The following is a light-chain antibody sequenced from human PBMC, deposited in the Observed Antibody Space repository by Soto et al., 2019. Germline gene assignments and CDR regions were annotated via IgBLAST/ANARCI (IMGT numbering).Light chain of an antibody. CDR1: QSVYSN. J-gene: IGKJ1*01. CDR2: DAS. Sequence: EIVMKKSPATLSVTPGERATLSCRASQSVYSNLAWYQQKPGQAPRLLIYDASNRATGIPARFSGSGSGTDFTLTISSLEPEDFALYECQQYNYWPPTFGQGTKV. V-gene: IGKV3D-15*01. CDR3: QQYNYWPPT.